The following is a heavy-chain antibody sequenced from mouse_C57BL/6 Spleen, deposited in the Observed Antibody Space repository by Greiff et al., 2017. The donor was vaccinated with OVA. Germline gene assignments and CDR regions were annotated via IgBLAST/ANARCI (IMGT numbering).Heavy chain of an antibody. V-gene: IGHV5-17*01. CDR1: GFTFSDYG. CDR2: ISSGSSTI. CDR3: ARGDRDFDV. D-gene: IGHD3-3*01. J-gene: IGHJ1*03. Sequence: EVKLVESGGGLVKPGGSLKLSCAASGFTFSDYGMHWVRQAPEKGLEWVAYISSGSSTIYYADTVRGRFTISRDNAKNTLFLQLTSLRSEDTAMYYCARGDRDFDVWGTGTTVTVSS.